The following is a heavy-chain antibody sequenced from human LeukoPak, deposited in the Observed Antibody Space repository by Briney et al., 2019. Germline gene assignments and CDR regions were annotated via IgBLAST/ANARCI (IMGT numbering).Heavy chain of an antibody. CDR1: GGSFSGYY. CDR3: AVTVTMAAVDY. V-gene: IGHV4-34*01. J-gene: IGHJ4*02. CDR2: INHSGST. Sequence: SETLSLTCAVYGGSFSGYYWSWIRQPPGKGLEWIGEINHSGSTNYNPSLKSRVTISVDTSKNQFSLKLSSVTAADTAVYYCAVTVTMAAVDYWGQGTLVTVSS. D-gene: IGHD4-17*01.